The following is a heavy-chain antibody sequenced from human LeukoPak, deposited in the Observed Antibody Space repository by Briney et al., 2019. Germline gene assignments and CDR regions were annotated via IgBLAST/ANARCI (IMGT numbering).Heavy chain of an antibody. J-gene: IGHJ6*02. CDR1: GFTFSNAW. CDR3: TTGGYCSSTSCYYYYGMDV. V-gene: IGHV3-15*01. CDR2: IKSKTDGGTT. Sequence: GGSLRLSCAASGFTFSNAWMSWARQAPGKGLEWVGRIKSKTDGGTTDYAAPVKGRFTISRDDSKNTLYLQMNSLKTEDTAVYYCTTGGYCSSTSCYYYYGMDVWGQGTTVTVSS. D-gene: IGHD2-2*01.